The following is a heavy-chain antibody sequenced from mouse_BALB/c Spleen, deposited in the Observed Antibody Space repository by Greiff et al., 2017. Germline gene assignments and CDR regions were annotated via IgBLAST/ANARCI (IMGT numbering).Heavy chain of an antibody. CDR2: ISYSGST. Sequence: EVQLQESGPGLVKPSQSLSLTCTVTGYSITSDYAWNWIRQFPGNKLEWMGYISYSGSTSYNPSLKSRISITRDTSKNQFFLQLNSVTTEDTATYYCARSPPRYGNYETWFAYWGQGTLVTVSA. J-gene: IGHJ3*01. V-gene: IGHV3-2*02. D-gene: IGHD2-1*01. CDR3: ARSPPRYGNYETWFAY. CDR1: GYSITSDYA.